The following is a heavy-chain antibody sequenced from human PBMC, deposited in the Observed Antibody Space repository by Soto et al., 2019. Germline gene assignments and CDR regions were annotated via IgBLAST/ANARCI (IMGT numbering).Heavy chain of an antibody. CDR3: ARESYYGSGATVVAY. CDR1: GGSISGYY. Sequence: PSGTLSLTCTVSGGSISGYYWSWIRQPPGKGLEWIGYIYYSGTTSYNPSLNSRVTMSVDTSKNQFSLKVNSVTAADTAVYYCARESYYGSGATVVAYWGQGTPVTVS. V-gene: IGHV4-59*01. J-gene: IGHJ4*02. CDR2: IYYSGTT. D-gene: IGHD3-10*01.